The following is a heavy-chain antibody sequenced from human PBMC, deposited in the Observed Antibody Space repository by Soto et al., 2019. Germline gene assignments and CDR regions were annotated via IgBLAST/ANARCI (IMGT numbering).Heavy chain of an antibody. J-gene: IGHJ6*02. D-gene: IGHD2-2*01. CDR1: GFTFSSYS. CDR2: ISSSSSYI. Sequence: PGGSLRLSCAASGFTFSSYSMNWVRQAPGKGLEWVSSISSSSSYIYYADSVKGRFTISRDNAKNSLYLQMNSLRAEDTAVYYCARGLVPAAHNYYYYYGMDVWGQGTTVTVSS. V-gene: IGHV3-21*01. CDR3: ARGLVPAAHNYYYYYGMDV.